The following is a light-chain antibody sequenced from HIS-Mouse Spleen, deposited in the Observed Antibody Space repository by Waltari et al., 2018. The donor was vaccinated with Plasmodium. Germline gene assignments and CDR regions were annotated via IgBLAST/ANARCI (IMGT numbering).Light chain of an antibody. CDR1: SSDAGIYNL. CDR2: EGS. V-gene: IGLV2-23*01. Sequence: QSALPQPASVSGSPGQSITISCTGTSSDAGIYNLVSWYQQHPGKPPKPMIYEGSKRPSGVSNRFSGSKSGNTASLTISGLQAEDEADYYCCSYAGSSTWVFGGGTKLTVL. J-gene: IGLJ3*02. CDR3: CSYAGSSTWV.